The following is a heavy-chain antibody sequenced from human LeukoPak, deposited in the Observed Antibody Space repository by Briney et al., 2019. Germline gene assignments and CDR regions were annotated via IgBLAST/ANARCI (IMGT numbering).Heavy chain of an antibody. CDR3: AKERGYEYVWGSYEDYFDY. V-gene: IGHV3-23*01. CDR1: GFTFSSYA. CDR2: ISGSGGST. D-gene: IGHD3-16*01. J-gene: IGHJ4*02. Sequence: GGSLRLSCAASGFTFSSYAMSWVRQAPGKGLEWVSAISGSGGSTYYADSVKGRFTISRDNSKNTLYLQMNSLRAEDTAVYYCAKERGYEYVWGSYEDYFDYWGQGTLVTVSS.